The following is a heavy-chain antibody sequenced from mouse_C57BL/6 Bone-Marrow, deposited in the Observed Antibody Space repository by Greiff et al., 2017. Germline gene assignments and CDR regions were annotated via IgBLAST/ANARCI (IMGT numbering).Heavy chain of an antibody. CDR1: GFTFSDFY. V-gene: IGHV7-1*01. Sequence: EVMLVESGGGLVQSGRSLRLSCATSGFTFSDFYMEWVRQAPGKGLEWIAASRNKANDYTTEYSASVKGRFIVSRDTSQSILDLQMNALRAEDTAIYYCARDAGGLGFDYWGQGTTRTVSS. CDR3: ARDAGGLGFDY. J-gene: IGHJ2*01. D-gene: IGHD4-1*01. CDR2: SRNKANDYTT.